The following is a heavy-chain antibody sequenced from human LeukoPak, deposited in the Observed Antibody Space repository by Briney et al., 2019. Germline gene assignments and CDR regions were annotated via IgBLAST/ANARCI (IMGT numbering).Heavy chain of an antibody. J-gene: IGHJ4*02. CDR3: ARDDYGDQGGSDY. Sequence: PGGSLRLSCAASGFNFNTYWMQWVRQVPGRGLVWVSRINSDGSRTEYADSVKGRFSTSRDNAKNTLYLQMNSLRAEDTAVYYCARDDYGDQGGSDYWGQGTPVTVSS. CDR1: GFNFNTYW. D-gene: IGHD4-17*01. V-gene: IGHV3-74*03. CDR2: INSDGSRT.